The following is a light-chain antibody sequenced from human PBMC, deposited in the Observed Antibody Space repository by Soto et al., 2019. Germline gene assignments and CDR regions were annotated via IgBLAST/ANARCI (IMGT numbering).Light chain of an antibody. CDR3: QQYDNSPLT. J-gene: IGKJ4*01. CDR1: QSISNSQ. V-gene: IGKV3-20*01. CDR2: GAS. Sequence: PGERGTLSCRTTQSISNSQLAWYQQKPGQAPRLLIYGASRRAVGIPDRFSGSGSGTEFTLTISRLEPEDFAVYYCQQYDNSPLTFGGGTKVEVK.